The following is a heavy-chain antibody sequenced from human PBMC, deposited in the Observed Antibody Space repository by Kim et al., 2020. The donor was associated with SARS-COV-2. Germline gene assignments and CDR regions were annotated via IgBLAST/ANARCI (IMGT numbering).Heavy chain of an antibody. Sequence: GGSLRLSCAASGFTFSSYSMNWVRQAPGKGLEWVSYISSSSSTIYYADSVKGRFTISRDNAKNSLYLQMNSLRDEDTAVYYCARAGYCSSTSCHYYYYGMVVWRRGTTLPLSS. V-gene: IGHV3-48*02. CDR3: ARAGYCSSTSCHYYYYGMVV. J-gene: IGHJ6*01. D-gene: IGHD2-2*01. CDR2: ISSSSSTI. CDR1: GFTFSSYS.